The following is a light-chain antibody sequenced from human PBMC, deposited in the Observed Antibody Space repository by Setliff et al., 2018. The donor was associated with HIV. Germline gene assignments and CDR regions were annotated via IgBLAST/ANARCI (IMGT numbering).Light chain of an antibody. Sequence: QSVLTQPAPVSGSPGHSITISCTGTSCDVGGYNYVSWYQQHPGKAPKLMIYDVSKRPSWVSNRFSCSKSGNTASLTISGLQAEDEADYYCSSYTSSSTRVFGTGTKVTVL. CDR3: SSYTSSSTRV. J-gene: IGLJ1*01. CDR2: DVS. V-gene: IGLV2-14*01. CDR1: SCDVGGYNY.